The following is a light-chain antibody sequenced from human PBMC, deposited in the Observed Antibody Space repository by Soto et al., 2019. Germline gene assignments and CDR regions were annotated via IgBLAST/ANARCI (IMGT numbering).Light chain of an antibody. J-gene: IGLJ1*01. V-gene: IGLV2-23*01. CDR3: CSYVGASTYV. CDR2: EGT. Sequence: QSVLTQPASVSGSPGQSITISCTGTSSDFGGYNYVSWYQHHPGKAPQVLIYEGTKRPSGVSNRFSGSTSGSTASLTISGLQTEDEADYYCCSYVGASTYVFGTGTKVTVL. CDR1: SSDFGGYNY.